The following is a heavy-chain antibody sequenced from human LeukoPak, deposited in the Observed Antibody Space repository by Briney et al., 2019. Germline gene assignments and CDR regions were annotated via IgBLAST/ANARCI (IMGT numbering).Heavy chain of an antibody. CDR2: ISGSGGST. CDR3: ARGDYDILTGYYPPWGFDP. Sequence: RTGGSLRLSCAASGFTFSSYAMSWVRQAPGKGLEWVSAISGSGGSTYYADSVKGRFTISRDNSKNTLYLQMNSLRAEDTAVYYCARGDYDILTGYYPPWGFDPWGQGTLVTVSS. J-gene: IGHJ5*02. V-gene: IGHV3-23*01. D-gene: IGHD3-9*01. CDR1: GFTFSSYA.